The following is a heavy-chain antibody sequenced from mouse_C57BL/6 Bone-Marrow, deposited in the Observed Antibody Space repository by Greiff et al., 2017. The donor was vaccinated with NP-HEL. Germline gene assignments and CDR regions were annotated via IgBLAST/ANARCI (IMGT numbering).Heavy chain of an antibody. CDR3: ASLGALRRDY. Sequence: VKLLESGAELVRPGSSVKLSCKASGYTFTSYWMDWVKQRPGQGLEWIGNIYPSDSDTHYNQKFKDKATLTVDKSSSTAYMQLSSLTSEDTAVYYCASLGALRRDYWGRGTTLTVSS. CDR1: GYTFTSYW. J-gene: IGHJ2*01. CDR2: IYPSDSDT. V-gene: IGHV1-61*01. D-gene: IGHD1-1*01.